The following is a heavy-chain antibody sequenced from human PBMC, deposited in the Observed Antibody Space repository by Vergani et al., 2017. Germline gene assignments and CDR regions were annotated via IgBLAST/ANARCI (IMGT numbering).Heavy chain of an antibody. J-gene: IGHJ6*03. CDR2: INSDGSST. D-gene: IGHD3-3*01. Sequence: EVQLVESGGGLVQPGGSLRLSCAASGFTFSSYWMHWVRQAPGKGLVWVSRINSDGSSTSYADSVKGRFTISRDNAKNSLYLQMNSLRAEDTAVYYCAREDDFWSGPGYYYMDVWGKGTTVTVSS. CDR1: GFTFSSYW. CDR3: AREDDFWSGPGYYYMDV. V-gene: IGHV3-74*01.